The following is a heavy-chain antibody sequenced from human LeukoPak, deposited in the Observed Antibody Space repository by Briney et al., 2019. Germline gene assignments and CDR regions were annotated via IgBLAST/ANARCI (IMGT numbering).Heavy chain of an antibody. Sequence: GGSLRLSCAASGFTFSSYAMHWVRQAPGKGLEGVAVISYDGSNKYYADSVKGRFTISRDNSKNTLYLQMNSLRAEDTAVYYCARAGGGLRYFDWLLAPPYYYGMDVWGQGTTVTVSS. CDR2: ISYDGSNK. CDR3: ARAGGGLRYFDWLLAPPYYYGMDV. V-gene: IGHV3-30-3*01. J-gene: IGHJ6*02. D-gene: IGHD3-9*01. CDR1: GFTFSSYA.